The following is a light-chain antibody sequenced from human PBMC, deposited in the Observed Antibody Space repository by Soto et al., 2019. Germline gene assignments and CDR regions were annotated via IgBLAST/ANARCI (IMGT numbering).Light chain of an antibody. Sequence: DIQSTQCRISLSWCGVHTVTITCRVSQSITNYFALIQQKQEKAPSPPMKAADDFQDGVPSRFSGSGSATDFTLTISSLQPEDFATYYCQQSYSTPLTFGGGTKVDI. V-gene: IGKV1-39*01. CDR3: QQSYSTPLT. J-gene: IGKJ4*01. CDR2: AAD. CDR1: QSITNY.